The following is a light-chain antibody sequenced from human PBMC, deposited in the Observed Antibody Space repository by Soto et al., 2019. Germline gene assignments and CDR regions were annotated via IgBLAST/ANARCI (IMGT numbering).Light chain of an antibody. J-gene: IGLJ1*01. CDR2: DVS. CDR3: SSYTSTRPSV. V-gene: IGLV2-14*03. Sequence: QSALTQPASVSGSPGQSITISCSGVSSDVDDDNYVSWYQHHPGKAPKVIIYDVSNRPSGVSNRFSGSTSGNTASLTISGLQAEDEADYYCSSYTSTRPSVFGSGTKVTVL. CDR1: SSDVDDDNY.